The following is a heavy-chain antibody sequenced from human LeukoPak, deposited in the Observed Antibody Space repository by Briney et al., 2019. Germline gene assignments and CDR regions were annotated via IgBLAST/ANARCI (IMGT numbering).Heavy chain of an antibody. Sequence: GASVKVSFKSSGYTFTSYDSNGVRQASGQGREWMGWMSPKSGSTGYAQKFQGRVSMTSDTSINTAYMELRSLRPEDKAVYYCARVIPNGDPFDFWGQGTLVTVSS. CDR1: GYTFTSYD. CDR2: MSPKSGST. CDR3: ARVIPNGDPFDF. V-gene: IGHV1-8*01. D-gene: IGHD4-17*01. J-gene: IGHJ4*02.